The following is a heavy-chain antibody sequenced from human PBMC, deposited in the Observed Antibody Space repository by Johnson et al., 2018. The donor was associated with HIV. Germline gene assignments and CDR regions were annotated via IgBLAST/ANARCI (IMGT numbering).Heavy chain of an antibody. CDR3: ARDSEDCSGGSCYFDAFDI. CDR1: GFTFSSYA. V-gene: IGHV3-30-3*01. CDR2: ISYDGSNK. J-gene: IGHJ3*02. D-gene: IGHD2-15*01. Sequence: QVQLVESGGGVVQPGRSLRLSCAASGFTFSSYAMHWVRQAPGKGLEWVAVISYDGSNKYYADSVKGRFTISRDNSKNTLYLQMNSLRAEDTAVYYCARDSEDCSGGSCYFDAFDIWGQGTMVTVSS.